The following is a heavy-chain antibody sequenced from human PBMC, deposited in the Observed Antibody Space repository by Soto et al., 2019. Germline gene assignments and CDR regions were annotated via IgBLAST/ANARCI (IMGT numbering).Heavy chain of an antibody. CDR2: INHSGNT. V-gene: IGHV4-34*01. J-gene: IGHJ6*02. CDR3: ARTGGMDV. Sequence: PSVTLSVTCAVYGGSFSGYDWSGLRQPPGKGPEWIGEINHSGNTKYNPSLESRVTISVDTSKNQFSLKLNSVSAADTAVYYCARTGGMDVWSQGATVTVS. CDR1: GGSFSGYD.